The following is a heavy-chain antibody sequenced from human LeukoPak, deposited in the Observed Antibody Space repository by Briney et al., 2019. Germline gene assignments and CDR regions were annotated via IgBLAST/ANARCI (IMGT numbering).Heavy chain of an antibody. CDR3: ARDSDCSGGSCYGMDV. CDR2: ISSSNSSI. D-gene: IGHD2-15*01. J-gene: IGHJ6*02. V-gene: IGHV3-48*02. CDR1: GFTFSSYS. Sequence: GGSLRLSCAASGFTFSSYSMNWVRLAPGKGLEWVSYISSSNSSIYYADSVKGRFTISRDNAKNSLYLQMNSLRDEDTAVYYCARDSDCSGGSCYGMDVWGQGTTVTVSS.